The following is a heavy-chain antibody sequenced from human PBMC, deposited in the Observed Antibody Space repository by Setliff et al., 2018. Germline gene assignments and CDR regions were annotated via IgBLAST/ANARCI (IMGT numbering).Heavy chain of an antibody. CDR1: GFTFSSYS. J-gene: IGHJ6*02. CDR3: AREELWFGELASYYYYGMDV. D-gene: IGHD3-10*01. Sequence: GESLKISCAASGFTFSSYSMNWVRQAPGKGLEWVSSISSSSSYIYYADSVKGRFTISRDNAKNSLYLQMNSLRAEDTAVYYGAREELWFGELASYYYYGMDVWGQGTTVTVSS. CDR2: ISSSSSYI. V-gene: IGHV3-21*01.